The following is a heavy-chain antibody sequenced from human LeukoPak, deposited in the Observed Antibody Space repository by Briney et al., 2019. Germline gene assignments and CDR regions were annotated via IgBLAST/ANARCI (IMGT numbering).Heavy chain of an antibody. CDR3: ARVPYYMDV. CDR1: GGSISSYY. Sequence: SETLSLTCTVSGGSISSYYWSWIRQPPGKGLEWIGYINYSGSTNYNPSLKSRVTISVDTSKNQFSLKLSSVTAADTAVYYCARVPYYMDVWGKGTTVTVSS. J-gene: IGHJ6*03. V-gene: IGHV4-59*01. CDR2: INYSGST.